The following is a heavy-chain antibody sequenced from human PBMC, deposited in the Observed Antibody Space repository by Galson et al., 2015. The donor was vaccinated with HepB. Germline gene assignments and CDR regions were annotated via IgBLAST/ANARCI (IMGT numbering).Heavy chain of an antibody. Sequence: SLRLSCAASGFTFSSYAMSWVRQAPGKGLEWVSAISGSGGSTYYADSVKGRFTISRDNSKNTLYLQMNSLRAEDTAVYYCAQVPYSSGPQGGYWGQGTLVTVSS. CDR1: GFTFSSYA. CDR3: AQVPYSSGPQGGY. V-gene: IGHV3-23*01. D-gene: IGHD6-19*01. J-gene: IGHJ4*02. CDR2: ISGSGGST.